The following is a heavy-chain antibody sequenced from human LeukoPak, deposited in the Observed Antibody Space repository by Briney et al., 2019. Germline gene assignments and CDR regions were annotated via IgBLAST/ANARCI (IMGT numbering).Heavy chain of an antibody. J-gene: IGHJ5*02. CDR3: ARKYPDHWFDP. CDR1: GGSITSGNYY. D-gene: IGHD6-6*01. CDR2: IFYTGST. Sequence: SETLSLTCAVSGGSITSGNYYWSWIRQPPGRGLEWIGYIFYTGSTNYSPSLKSRVSISVDTFKNQFSLKLSSVTAADTAVYYCARKYPDHWFDPWGQATLVTVSS. V-gene: IGHV4-30-4*01.